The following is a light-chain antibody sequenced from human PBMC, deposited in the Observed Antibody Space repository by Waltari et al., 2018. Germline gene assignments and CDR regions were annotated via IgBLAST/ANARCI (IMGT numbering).Light chain of an antibody. V-gene: IGLV4-69*02. Sequence: LVLTQSPSASPSLGASVRLPCTLSSGHSSHILAWHQQQPEKGPRYLMKVNSDGSHSTGDGIPDRFSGSGSGAERYLTISSVQSEDEADYYCQTGGHGTWVFGGGTKLTVL. CDR1: SGHSSHI. J-gene: IGLJ3*02. CDR2: VNSDGSH. CDR3: QTGGHGTWV.